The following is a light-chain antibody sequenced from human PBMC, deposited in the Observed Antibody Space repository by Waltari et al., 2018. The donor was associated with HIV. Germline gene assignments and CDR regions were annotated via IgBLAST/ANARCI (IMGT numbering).Light chain of an antibody. V-gene: IGLV1-40*01. CDR3: QSYDSSLSGSFV. CDR2: ADD. J-gene: IGLJ1*01. Sequence: QSVLTQPPSVSGAPGQRVTISCPGSSSNIGAGSDVHWFQQLPGTAPKLLIYADDNRPSGVPDRFSGSKSGTSASLAITGLQAEDEADYYCQSYDSSLSGSFVFGTGTKVTVL. CDR1: SSNIGAGSD.